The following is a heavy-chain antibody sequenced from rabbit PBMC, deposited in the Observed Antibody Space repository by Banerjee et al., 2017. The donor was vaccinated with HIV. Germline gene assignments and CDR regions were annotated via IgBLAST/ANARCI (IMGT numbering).Heavy chain of an antibody. D-gene: IGHD2-1*01. CDR3: VRDRDNSYDDYGDFNL. CDR1: GFSFSSNA. V-gene: IGHV1S40*01. Sequence: QSLEESGGDLVKPGASLTLTCTAPGFSFSSNAIFWVRQAPGKGLEWIASSAAGSSGSTYYASWAKGRFTISKSSSTTVTLQMTSLTAADTATYFCVRDRDNSYDDYGDFNLWGQGTLVTVS. CDR2: SAAGSSGST. J-gene: IGHJ4*01.